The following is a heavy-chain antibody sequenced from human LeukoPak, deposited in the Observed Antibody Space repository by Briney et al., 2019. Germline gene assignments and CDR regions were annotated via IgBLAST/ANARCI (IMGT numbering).Heavy chain of an antibody. CDR3: ARLRYDSRYYYYMDV. CDR1: GGSISSYY. J-gene: IGHJ6*03. V-gene: IGHV4-4*07. Sequence: PSETLSLTCTVSGGSISSYYWSWIRQPAGKGLEWIGRIYTSGSTNYNPSLKSRVTMSVDTSKNQFSLKLSSVTAADTAVYYCARLRYDSRYYYYMDVWGKGTTVTVSS. CDR2: IYTSGST. D-gene: IGHD3-3*01.